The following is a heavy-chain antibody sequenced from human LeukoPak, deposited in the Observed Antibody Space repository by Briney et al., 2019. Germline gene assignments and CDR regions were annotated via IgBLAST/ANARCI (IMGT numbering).Heavy chain of an antibody. Sequence: PGRSLRLSCAASGFTFINYGMHWVRQAPGKGLEWVAVISYDGTNKYYADSVKGRFTISRDNSKNTLYLQMNSLKTDDTAVCYCANYGDYQYFDYWGQGTPVTVSS. CDR3: ANYGDYQYFDY. V-gene: IGHV3-30*18. D-gene: IGHD4-17*01. CDR2: ISYDGTNK. CDR1: GFTFINYG. J-gene: IGHJ4*02.